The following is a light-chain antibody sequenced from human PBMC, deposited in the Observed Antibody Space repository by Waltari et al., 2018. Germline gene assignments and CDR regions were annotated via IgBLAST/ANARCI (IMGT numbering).Light chain of an antibody. V-gene: IGLV5-45*03. CDR1: SGIDVGTYN. J-gene: IGLJ3*02. CDR2: YKAGSDK. CDR3: MIWYSSAWV. Sequence: QAVLTQPSSLSASPGASASLTCTLRSGIDVGTYNIYWFQQRPGSPPQYLLRYKAGSDKQQGSGVPSRFSGSKDAAAEAGILLSSGLQADDEADYHCMIWYSSAWVFGGGTELTVL.